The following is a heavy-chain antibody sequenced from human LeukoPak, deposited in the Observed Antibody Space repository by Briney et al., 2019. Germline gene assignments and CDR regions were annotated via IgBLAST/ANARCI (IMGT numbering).Heavy chain of an antibody. V-gene: IGHV3-66*02. Sequence: LGGSLRLSCAASGFTVSSNYMSWVRQAQGKGLEWVSVIYSGGSTYYADSVKGRFTISRDNSKNTLYLQMNSLRAEDTAVYYCAIGLQLAFNYWGQGTLVTVSS. CDR2: IYSGGST. D-gene: IGHD5-18*01. CDR1: GFTVSSNY. CDR3: AIGLQLAFNY. J-gene: IGHJ4*02.